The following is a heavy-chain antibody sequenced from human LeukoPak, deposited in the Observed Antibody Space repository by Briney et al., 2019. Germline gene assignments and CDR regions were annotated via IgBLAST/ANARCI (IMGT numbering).Heavy chain of an antibody. Sequence: ASVKVSCKASGYTFTGYYMHWVRQAPGQGLEWMGWINPNSGGTNYAQKFRGRVTMTRDTSISTAYMELSRLRSDDTAVYYCARAADIVVVVAALDYWGQGTLVTVSS. D-gene: IGHD2-15*01. J-gene: IGHJ4*02. CDR2: INPNSGGT. CDR1: GYTFTGYY. V-gene: IGHV1-2*02. CDR3: ARAADIVVVVAALDY.